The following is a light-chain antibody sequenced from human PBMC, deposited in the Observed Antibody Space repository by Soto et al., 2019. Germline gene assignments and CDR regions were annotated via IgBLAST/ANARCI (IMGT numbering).Light chain of an antibody. CDR3: LLYYGGAYV. V-gene: IGLV7-43*01. Sequence: QAVVTQEPSLTVSPGGTVTLPCASSTGPVTSDYYPNWFQQKPGQAPRALIYTTSNRQSWTPARFSGSLLGGKAALTLSSVQPEDEAEYYCLLYYGGAYVFGTGTKLTVL. CDR1: TGPVTSDYY. CDR2: TTS. J-gene: IGLJ1*01.